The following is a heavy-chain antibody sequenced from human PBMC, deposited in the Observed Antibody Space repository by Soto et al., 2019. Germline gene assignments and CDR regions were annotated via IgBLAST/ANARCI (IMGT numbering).Heavy chain of an antibody. J-gene: IGHJ4*02. CDR3: ARDTNYYDSSGNGYYFDY. V-gene: IGHV1-18*01. Sequence: ASVKVSCKASGYTFTNYGISWVRQAPGQGLEWMGWISAYNDNTNCAQKLQSRVTMTTDTSTSTAYMELRSLRSDDTAVYYCARDTNYYDSSGNGYYFDYWGQGTLVTVSS. D-gene: IGHD3-22*01. CDR2: ISAYNDNT. CDR1: GYTFTNYG.